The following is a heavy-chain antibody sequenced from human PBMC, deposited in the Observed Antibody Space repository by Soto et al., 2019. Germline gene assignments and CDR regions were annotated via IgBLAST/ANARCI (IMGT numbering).Heavy chain of an antibody. CDR1: GFTFSSYA. J-gene: IGHJ6*02. CDR3: ARVHRWLRFAYNDYYSYYGMDV. CDR2: ISYDGSNK. Sequence: GGSLRLSCAASGFTFSSYAMHWVRQAPGKGLEWVAVISYDGSNKYYADSVKGRFTISRDNSKNTLYLQMNSLRAEDTAVYYCARVHRWLRFAYNDYYSYYGMDVWGQGTTVTVSS. V-gene: IGHV3-30-3*01. D-gene: IGHD5-12*01.